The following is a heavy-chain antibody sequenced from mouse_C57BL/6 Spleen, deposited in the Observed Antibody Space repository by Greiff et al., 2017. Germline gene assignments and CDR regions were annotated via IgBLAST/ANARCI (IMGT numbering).Heavy chain of an antibody. CDR3: ATYYSNLAWFAY. Sequence: QVQLQQPGAELVRPGTSVKLSCKASGYTFTSYWMHWVKQRPGQGLEWIGVIDPSDSYTNYNQKFKGKATLTVATSSSTAYMQLSSLTSEDSAVYYCATYYSNLAWFAYWGQGTLVTVSA. CDR1: GYTFTSYW. V-gene: IGHV1-59*01. CDR2: IDPSDSYT. D-gene: IGHD2-5*01. J-gene: IGHJ3*01.